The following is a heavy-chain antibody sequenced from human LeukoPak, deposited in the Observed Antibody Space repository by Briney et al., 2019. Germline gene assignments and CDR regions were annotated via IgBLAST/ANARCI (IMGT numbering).Heavy chain of an antibody. CDR2: IYYSGST. V-gene: IGHV4-59*01. CDR1: GGSISSYY. D-gene: IGHD5-18*01. Sequence: SETLSLTCTVSGGSISSYYWSWIRQPPGKGLEWIGYIYYSGSTNYNPSLKSRVTISVDTSKNQFSLKLSSVTAADTAVYYCARGIGGYSDAFDIWGQGTMVTVSS. CDR3: ARGIGGYSDAFDI. J-gene: IGHJ3*02.